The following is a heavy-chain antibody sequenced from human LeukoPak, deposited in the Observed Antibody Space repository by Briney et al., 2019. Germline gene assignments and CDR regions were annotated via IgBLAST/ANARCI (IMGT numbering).Heavy chain of an antibody. CDR3: ARLIEGWFDP. Sequence: SETLSLTCAVYGGSFSGYYWSWIRQPPGKGLEWIGEINPSGSTNYNPSLKSRVTISVDTSKNQFSLKLSSVTAADTAVYYCARLIEGWFDPWGQGTLVTVSS. CDR1: GGSFSGYY. CDR2: INPSGST. J-gene: IGHJ5*02. V-gene: IGHV4-34*01. D-gene: IGHD2/OR15-2a*01.